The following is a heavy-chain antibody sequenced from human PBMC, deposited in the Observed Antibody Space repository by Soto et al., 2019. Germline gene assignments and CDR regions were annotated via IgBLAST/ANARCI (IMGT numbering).Heavy chain of an antibody. Sequence: QVQLVQSGAEVKKPGASVKVSCKASGYTFTSYDINWVRQATGQGLEWMGWMNPNSGNTGYAQKXXGRVNMTRNTXXSXAXXELSSLRSEDTAVYYCARGPYSGYGGIYYYYGMDVWGQGTTVTVSS. D-gene: IGHD5-12*01. CDR3: ARGPYSGYGGIYYYYGMDV. J-gene: IGHJ6*02. CDR2: MNPNSGNT. V-gene: IGHV1-8*01. CDR1: GYTFTSYD.